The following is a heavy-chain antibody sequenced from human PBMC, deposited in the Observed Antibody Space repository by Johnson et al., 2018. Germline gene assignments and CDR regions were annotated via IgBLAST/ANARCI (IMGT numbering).Heavy chain of an antibody. Sequence: VQLVESGAEVKKPGSSVKVSCKASGGTFSSYAISWVRQAPGQGLEWMGGIIPIFGTANYAQKFQGRVTITADESTSTAYMELSSLRSEDPAVYYCAGPKLLVDCYNNWFDPWGQGTLVTVSS. V-gene: IGHV1-69*01. J-gene: IGHJ5*02. CDR3: AGPKLLVDCYNNWFDP. CDR1: GGTFSSYA. CDR2: IIPIFGTA. D-gene: IGHD2-21*01.